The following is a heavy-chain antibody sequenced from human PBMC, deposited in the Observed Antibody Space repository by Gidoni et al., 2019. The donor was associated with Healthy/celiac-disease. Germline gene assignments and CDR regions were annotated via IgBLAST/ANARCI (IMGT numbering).Heavy chain of an antibody. Sequence: QVQLVQSGSELKKPGASVKVSCKASGYTFTSYAMNWVRQAPGQGLEWMGWINTNTGNSTYAQGFTGRFVFSLDTSVSTAYLQISSLKAEDTAVYYCAREGYPLRFLEWSYHWFDPWGQGTLVTVSS. CDR2: INTNTGNS. CDR1: GYTFTSYA. J-gene: IGHJ5*02. V-gene: IGHV7-4-1*02. D-gene: IGHD3-3*01. CDR3: AREGYPLRFLEWSYHWFDP.